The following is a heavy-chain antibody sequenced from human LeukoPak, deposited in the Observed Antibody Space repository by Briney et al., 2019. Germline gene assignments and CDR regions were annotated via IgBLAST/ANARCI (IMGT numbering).Heavy chain of an antibody. CDR1: GVSISSYY. Sequence: SETLSLTCTVSGVSISSYYWSWIRQPPGKGLEWIGYIYNSGSTNYNPSLKSRVTISVDTSKNQFSLKLSSVTAGETAGYYCAGAADAYCSGGGCCSSAWFDPWGQGTLVTVSS. D-gene: IGHD2-15*01. CDR2: IYNSGST. CDR3: AGAADAYCSGGGCCSSAWFDP. J-gene: IGHJ5*02. V-gene: IGHV4-59*01.